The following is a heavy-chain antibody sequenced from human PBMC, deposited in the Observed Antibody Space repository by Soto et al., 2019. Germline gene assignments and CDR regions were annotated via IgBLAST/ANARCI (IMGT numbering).Heavy chain of an antibody. V-gene: IGHV3-53*02. CDR2: IWSAGLI. CDR3: AREAPMDV. CDR1: GFTVSSKY. J-gene: IGHJ6*02. Sequence: DVQLVGTGGELIQPGGSLRLSCAASGFTVSSKYMSWVRQAPGKGLEWISVIWSAGLIYYADSVRGRFTISRDISKNILYLEMTSLRADDTAVYYCAREAPMDVWGQGTTVTVSS.